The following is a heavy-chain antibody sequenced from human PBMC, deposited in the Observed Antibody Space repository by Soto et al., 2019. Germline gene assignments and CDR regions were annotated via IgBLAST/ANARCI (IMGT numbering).Heavy chain of an antibody. CDR1: GYTFTGYY. D-gene: IGHD6-13*01. CDR2: INPNSGGT. CDR3: ARAKVGPPAAGTYYYYYGMDV. Sequence: ASVKVSCKASGYTFTGYYMHWVRQAPGQGLEWMGWINPNSGGTNYAQKFQGWVTMTRDTSISTAYMELSRLRSDDTAVYYCARAKVGPPAAGTYYYYYGMDVWGQGTTVTVSS. V-gene: IGHV1-2*04. J-gene: IGHJ6*02.